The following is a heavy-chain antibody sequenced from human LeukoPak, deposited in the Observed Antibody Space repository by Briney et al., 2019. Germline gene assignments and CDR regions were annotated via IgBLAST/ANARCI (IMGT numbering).Heavy chain of an antibody. CDR2: ISGSGGST. V-gene: IGHV3-23*01. D-gene: IGHD3-22*01. CDR1: GFTFSSYA. CDR3: AKEYYYDSSGTIDY. Sequence: GGSLRLSCAASGFTFSSYAMSWVRQAPGKGLEWVSVISGSGGSTYYADSVKGRFTISRDNSKNTLYLQMNSLRAEDTAVYYCAKEYYYDSSGTIDYWGQGTLVTVSS. J-gene: IGHJ4*02.